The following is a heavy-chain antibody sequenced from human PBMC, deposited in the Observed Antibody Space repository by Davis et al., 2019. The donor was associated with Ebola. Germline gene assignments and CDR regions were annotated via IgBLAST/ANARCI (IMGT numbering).Heavy chain of an antibody. V-gene: IGHV3-21*01. Sequence: PGGSLRLSCAASGFTFSTYSMSWVRQAPGKGLEWVSSISSDSDYIYYADSAKGRFTISRDNAKNSLYLQMNSLRDEDTAVYYCAKVESSSLPWGQGTLVTVSS. J-gene: IGHJ5*02. CDR2: ISSDSDYI. CDR1: GFTFSTYS. D-gene: IGHD6-6*01. CDR3: AKVESSSLP.